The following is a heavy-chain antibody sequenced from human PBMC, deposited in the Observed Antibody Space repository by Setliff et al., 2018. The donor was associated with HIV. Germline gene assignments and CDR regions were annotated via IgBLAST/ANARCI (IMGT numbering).Heavy chain of an antibody. CDR3: TSAFADYAYWYFDY. CDR2: IKSNSDGATT. D-gene: IGHD2-8*02. V-gene: IGHV3-15*01. CDR1: GLTFNNAW. Sequence: GGSLRLSCTASGLTFNNAWMSWVRQAPGKGLEWVGLIKSNSDGATTDYAASVKGRFTISRDDSKSIAYLQMNSLKTEDTAVYYCTSAFADYAYWYFDYWGQGTLVTVSS. J-gene: IGHJ4*02.